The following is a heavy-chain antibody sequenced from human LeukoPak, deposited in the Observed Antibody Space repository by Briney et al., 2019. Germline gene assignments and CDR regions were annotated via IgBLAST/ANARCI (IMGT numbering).Heavy chain of an antibody. Sequence: PGGSLRLSCAASGLTFSRYWMSWVRQAPGKGMEWVANIKQDVSEKYYVDSVKPRFTISRYNAKNSLYLQMNSLRAEDTAVYYCALNYYDSSGPGPYFDYWGQGTLVAVSS. J-gene: IGHJ4*02. D-gene: IGHD3-22*01. V-gene: IGHV3-7*01. CDR3: ALNYYDSSGPGPYFDY. CDR2: IKQDVSEK. CDR1: GLTFSRYW.